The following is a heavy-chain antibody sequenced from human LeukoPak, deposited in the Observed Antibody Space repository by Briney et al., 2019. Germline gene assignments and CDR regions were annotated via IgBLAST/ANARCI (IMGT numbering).Heavy chain of an antibody. D-gene: IGHD3-10*01. CDR2: ISGSGGST. V-gene: IGHV3-23*01. CDR3: AKDLDGSGSYPSAFDI. CDR1: GFTFSSYA. Sequence: GGSLRLSCAASGFTFSSYAMSWVRQAPGKGLEWVSAISGSGGSTYYADSVKGRFTISRDNSKNTLYLQMNSLRAEDTAVYYCAKDLDGSGSYPSAFDIWGQGTMDTVSS. J-gene: IGHJ3*02.